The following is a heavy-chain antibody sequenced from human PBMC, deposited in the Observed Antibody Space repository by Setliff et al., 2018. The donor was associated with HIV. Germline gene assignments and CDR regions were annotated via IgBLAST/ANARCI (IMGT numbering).Heavy chain of an antibody. D-gene: IGHD6-19*01. CDR1: GGSIISYY. J-gene: IGHJ4*02. V-gene: IGHV4-4*07. Sequence: PSETLSLTCTVSGGSIISYYWSWIRQPAGKGLDWIGRVYTSGSTNYNPSLKSRVTMSVDTSKNQFSLKLSSVTAADTAVYYCTRRFEKWLAFDYWGQGTLVTVSS. CDR3: TRRFEKWLAFDY. CDR2: VYTSGST.